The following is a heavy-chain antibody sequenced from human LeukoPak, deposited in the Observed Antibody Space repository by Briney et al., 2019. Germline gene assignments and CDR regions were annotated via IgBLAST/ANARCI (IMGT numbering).Heavy chain of an antibody. D-gene: IGHD6-13*01. Sequence: PSETLSLTCTVSGGSISNYYWSWIRQPAGKGLEWIRRIYTGGGTNYNPSLKSRVTMSVSKNHFSLKLSSVTAADTAVYHCARSSRVAGGHYYFDYWGQGTLVTVSS. J-gene: IGHJ4*02. CDR2: IYTGGGT. V-gene: IGHV4-4*07. CDR1: GGSISNYY. CDR3: ARSSRVAGGHYYFDY.